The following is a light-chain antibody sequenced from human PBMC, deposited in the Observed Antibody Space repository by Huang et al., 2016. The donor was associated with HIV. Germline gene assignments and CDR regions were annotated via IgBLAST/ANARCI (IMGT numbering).Light chain of an antibody. CDR3: LQDHNYPRT. J-gene: IGKJ1*01. CDR1: QGITDD. V-gene: IGKV1-6*01. CDR2: GAS. Sequence: AIQMTQSPSSLSASVGDSVTITCRASQGITDDLAWYQQKPGKAPKLLSSGASTLRSGVPSRFSGSGPGTDFTLTSSSLQPEDYATDYCLQDHNYPRTFGQGTKVEI.